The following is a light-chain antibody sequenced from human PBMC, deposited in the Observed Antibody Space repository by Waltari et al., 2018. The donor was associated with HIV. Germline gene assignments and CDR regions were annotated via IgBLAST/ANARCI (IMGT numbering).Light chain of an antibody. CDR2: GTS. V-gene: IGKV3-20*01. J-gene: IGKJ2*01. CDR3: QQYSSSPYT. Sequence: EIVLTQSPGTLSLSPGERAILSCKTSQSVTSTYLAWYQQKPGQAPRLLIYGTSSRATGIPDRFSGSGSGTDFTLTVSRLEPADFAVYYCQQYSSSPYTFGQGTKLEI. CDR1: QSVTSTY.